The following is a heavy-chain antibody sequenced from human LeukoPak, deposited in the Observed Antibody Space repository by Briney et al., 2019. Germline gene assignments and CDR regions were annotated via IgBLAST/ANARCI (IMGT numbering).Heavy chain of an antibody. D-gene: IGHD1-26*01. V-gene: IGHV4-59*01. Sequence: PSETLSLTCTVSGVSISSYYWSWIRQPPGKGLEWIGYIYYSGSTNYNPSLKSRVTISVDTSKNQFSLKLSSVTAADTAVYYCARGEWELPTDYWGQGTLVTVSS. CDR3: ARGEWELPTDY. CDR1: GVSISSYY. CDR2: IYYSGST. J-gene: IGHJ4*02.